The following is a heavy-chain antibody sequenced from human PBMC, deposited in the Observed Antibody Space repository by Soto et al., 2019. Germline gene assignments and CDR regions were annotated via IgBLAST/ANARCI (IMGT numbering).Heavy chain of an antibody. D-gene: IGHD2-2*02. V-gene: IGHV3-9*01. CDR2: ISWNSAII. Sequence: EVQLEESGGGLVQAGRSLRLSCAASRFTFDDYALHWVRQAPGKGLEWVSGISWNSAIISYADSVKGRFSITRDNAKKYVYLQMDSLRPEDTALYYCAKDLDDYTSAIDFWGQGTLVTVSS. CDR3: AKDLDDYTSAIDF. J-gene: IGHJ4*02. CDR1: RFTFDDYA.